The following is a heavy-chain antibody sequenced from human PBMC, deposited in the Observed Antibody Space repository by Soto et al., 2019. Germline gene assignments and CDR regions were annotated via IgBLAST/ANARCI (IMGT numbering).Heavy chain of an antibody. V-gene: IGHV3-23*01. CDR3: AKEFVVVAATLYYFDY. Sequence: GGSLRLSCAASGFTFSSYAMSWVRQAPGKGLEWVSAISGSGGSTYYADSVKGRFTISRDNSKNTLYLQMNSLRAEDTAVYYCAKEFVVVAATLYYFDYWGQGTLVTVSS. J-gene: IGHJ4*02. CDR2: ISGSGGST. CDR1: GFTFSSYA. D-gene: IGHD2-15*01.